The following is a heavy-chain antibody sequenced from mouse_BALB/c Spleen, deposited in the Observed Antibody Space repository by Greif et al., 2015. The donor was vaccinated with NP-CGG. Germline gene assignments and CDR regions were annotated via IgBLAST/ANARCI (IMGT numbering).Heavy chain of an antibody. CDR1: GYTFTSYW. CDR3: ARKLPYYAMDY. CDR2: INPSNGRT. J-gene: IGHJ4*01. V-gene: IGHV1S81*02. Sequence: VQLQQSGAELVKPGASVKLSCKASGYTFTSYWMHWVKQRPGQGLEWIGEINPSNGRTNYNEKFKSKATLTVDKSSSTAYMQLSSLTSEDSAVYYCARKLPYYAMDYWGQGTSVTVSS. D-gene: IGHD4-1*01.